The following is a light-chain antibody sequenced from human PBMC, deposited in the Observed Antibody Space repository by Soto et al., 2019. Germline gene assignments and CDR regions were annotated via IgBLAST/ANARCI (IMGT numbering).Light chain of an antibody. Sequence: EILMTPSPATPSVSPGERGTLSCRAGQGVTTNFAWYQQKSGQSPRLLIYDVSSRATGVPSRFSGTGSETDFTLTISGLQSEDSAIYFCQQYNNWPFSFGQGTRLEIK. CDR2: DVS. CDR1: QGVTTN. CDR3: QQYNNWPFS. V-gene: IGKV3-15*01. J-gene: IGKJ5*01.